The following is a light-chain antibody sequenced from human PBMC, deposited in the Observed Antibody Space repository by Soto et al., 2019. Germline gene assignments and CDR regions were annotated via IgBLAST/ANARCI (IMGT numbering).Light chain of an antibody. Sequence: ILLTQSPASLSVSPGERATLSCRASQSVSHILSWYQQKPGQAPTLLIYDASTKQTGVPSRFSGSGSGTDFFLTISSLQAEDFATDYCQQQDSYSATFGQGTKVDIK. CDR3: QQQDSYSAT. CDR1: QSVSHI. CDR2: DAS. J-gene: IGKJ1*01. V-gene: IGKV1-9*01.